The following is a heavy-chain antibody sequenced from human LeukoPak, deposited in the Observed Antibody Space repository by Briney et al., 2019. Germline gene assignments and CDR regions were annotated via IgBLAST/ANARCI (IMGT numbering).Heavy chain of an antibody. CDR2: IIPIFGTA. V-gene: IGHV1-69*13. J-gene: IGHJ3*02. CDR3: ARERMNAFDI. CDR1: RGTFISYS. Sequence: AAVKVSCKASRGTFISYSLIGLRQPPGQGLEWMGGIIPIFGTANYAQKFRGRVTITADESTSTAYMELSSLRSEDTAVYYCARERMNAFDIWGQGTMVTVSS. D-gene: IGHD2-15*01.